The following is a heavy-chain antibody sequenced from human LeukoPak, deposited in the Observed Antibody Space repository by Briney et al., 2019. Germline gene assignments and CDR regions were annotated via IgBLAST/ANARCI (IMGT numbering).Heavy chain of an antibody. CDR2: ISAYNGNT. J-gene: IGHJ4*02. CDR1: GYTFTSYG. CDR3: ARVQGHCGGDCYSGSFDY. Sequence: ASVKVSCKASGYTFTSYGISWVRQAPGQGLEWMGWISAYNGNTNYAQKLQGRVTMTTDTSTSTAYMELRSLRSDDTAAYYCARVQGHCGGDCYSGSFDYWGQGTLVTVSS. D-gene: IGHD2-21*02. V-gene: IGHV1-18*01.